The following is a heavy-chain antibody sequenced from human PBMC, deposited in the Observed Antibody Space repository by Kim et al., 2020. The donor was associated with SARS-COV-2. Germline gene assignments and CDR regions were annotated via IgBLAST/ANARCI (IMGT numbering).Heavy chain of an antibody. Sequence: VKGRFTISRDNSKHTLYLQMNSLRAEDTAVYYCAKLYCSSTSCYRRFFDYWGQGTLVTVSS. V-gene: IGHV3-23*01. D-gene: IGHD2-2*02. CDR3: AKLYCSSTSCYRRFFDY. J-gene: IGHJ4*02.